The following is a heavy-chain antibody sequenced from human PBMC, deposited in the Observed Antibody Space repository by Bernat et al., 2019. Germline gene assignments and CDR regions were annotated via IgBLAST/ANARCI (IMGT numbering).Heavy chain of an antibody. CDR2: ISNDGRNK. J-gene: IGHJ4*02. V-gene: IGHV3-30*01. CDR1: GFTFSSFA. CDR3: ASPHPAGDFWSGSLDY. D-gene: IGHD3-3*01. Sequence: QVQLVESGGGVVQPGRSLRLSYAASGFTFSSFALHWVRQAPGKGLEWVALISNDGRNKYYADSVKGRFTISRDSSKNTLYLQMDSLRAEDTAVYYCASPHPAGDFWSGSLDYWGQGTLVTVSS.